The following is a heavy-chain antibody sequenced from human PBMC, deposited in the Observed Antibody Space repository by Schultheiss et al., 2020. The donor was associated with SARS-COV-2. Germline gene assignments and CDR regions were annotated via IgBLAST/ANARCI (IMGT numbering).Heavy chain of an antibody. CDR3: ARGSSRGWVVTAIPPLDY. CDR1: GGSISSGGYY. D-gene: IGHD2-21*02. Sequence: SQTLSLTCTVSGGSISSGGYYWSWIRQPAGKGLEWIGRIYTSGSTYYNPSLKSRVTISVDTSRNQFSLKLSSVTAADTAVYYCARGSSRGWVVTAIPPLDYWGQGTLVTVSS. J-gene: IGHJ4*02. CDR2: IYTSGST. V-gene: IGHV4-61*02.